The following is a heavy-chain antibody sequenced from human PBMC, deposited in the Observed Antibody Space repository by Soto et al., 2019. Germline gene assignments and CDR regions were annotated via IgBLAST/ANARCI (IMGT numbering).Heavy chain of an antibody. V-gene: IGHV4-39*01. Sequence: SEILSLTCTVSGGSISSSSYYWGWIRQPPGKGLEWIGSIYYSGSTYYNPSLKSRVTISVDTSKNQFSLKLSSVTAADTAVYYCVEGYYYDSSGYWGQGTLVTVSS. CDR3: VEGYYYDSSGY. D-gene: IGHD3-22*01. CDR2: IYYSGST. J-gene: IGHJ4*02. CDR1: GGSISSSSYY.